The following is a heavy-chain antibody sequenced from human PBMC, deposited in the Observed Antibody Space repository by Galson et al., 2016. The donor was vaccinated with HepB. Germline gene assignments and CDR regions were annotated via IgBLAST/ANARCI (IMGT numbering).Heavy chain of an antibody. D-gene: IGHD2-21*01. V-gene: IGHV4-30-4*01. CDR1: GGSVSSGEHY. CDR2: IYNSGST. CDR3: AGDGIALFVFEI. J-gene: IGHJ3*02. Sequence: CTVSGGSVSSGEHYWSWIRQPPGKGLEWIGYIYNSGSTGYNPSLESRVSISVDTSKNQFSLRLTSVTAADTAVYYCAGDGIALFVFEIWGQGTMVTVSS.